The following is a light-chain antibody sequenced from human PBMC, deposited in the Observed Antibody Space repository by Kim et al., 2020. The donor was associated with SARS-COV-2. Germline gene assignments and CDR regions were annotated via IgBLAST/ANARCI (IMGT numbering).Light chain of an antibody. Sequence: GHKVTIPCSVISTKNGNGFLSWFKQLPGTAPKLLIYDNDKRPSGIPDRFSGSKSATSATLGITGLQTGDEADYYCGTWDNSLSAVVFGGGTQLTVL. J-gene: IGLJ3*02. CDR1: STKNGNGF. V-gene: IGLV1-51*01. CDR3: GTWDNSLSAVV. CDR2: DND.